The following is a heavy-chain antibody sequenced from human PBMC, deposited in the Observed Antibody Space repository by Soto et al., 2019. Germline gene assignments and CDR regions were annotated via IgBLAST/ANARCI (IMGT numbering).Heavy chain of an antibody. CDR1: GGSISSGGYS. D-gene: IGHD3-22*01. CDR2: IYYSGST. CDR3: ARGPPAHYDSSAQGFDP. Sequence: SETLSLTCAVSGGSISSGGYSWSWIRQPPGKGLEWIGYIYYSGSTNYNPSLKSRVTISVDTSKNQFSLKLSSVTAADTAVYYCARGPPAHYDSSAQGFDPWGQGTLVTVSS. V-gene: IGHV4-61*08. J-gene: IGHJ5*02.